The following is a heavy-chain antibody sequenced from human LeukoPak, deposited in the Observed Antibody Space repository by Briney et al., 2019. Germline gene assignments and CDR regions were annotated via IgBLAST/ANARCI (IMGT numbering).Heavy chain of an antibody. J-gene: IGHJ4*02. V-gene: IGHV5-51*01. CDR2: IYPGDSDT. Sequence: PGESLKISCKGSGYNFTSYWIGWVRQMPGKGLEWMGIIYPGDSDTRYSPSFQGQVTISADKSISTAYLQWSSLKASDTAMYYCARQGSSSGWYGGRAGYFDYWGQGILLTVSS. CDR3: ARQGSSSGWYGGRAGYFDY. D-gene: IGHD6-19*01. CDR1: GYNFTSYW.